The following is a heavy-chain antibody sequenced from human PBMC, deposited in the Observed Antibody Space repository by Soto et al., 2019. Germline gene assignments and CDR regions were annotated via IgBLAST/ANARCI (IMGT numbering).Heavy chain of an antibody. D-gene: IGHD2-2*03. CDR2: ISGSGGST. V-gene: IGHV3-23*01. CDR1: GFTFSSYA. J-gene: IGHJ6*02. Sequence: PGGSLRLSCAASGFTFSSYAMSWVRQAPGKGLEWVSAISGSGGSTYYADSVKGRFTISRDNSKDTLYLQMNSLRAEDTAVYYCAKVGYCSSTSCRKDYYYGMDVWGQGTTVTVSS. CDR3: AKVGYCSSTSCRKDYYYGMDV.